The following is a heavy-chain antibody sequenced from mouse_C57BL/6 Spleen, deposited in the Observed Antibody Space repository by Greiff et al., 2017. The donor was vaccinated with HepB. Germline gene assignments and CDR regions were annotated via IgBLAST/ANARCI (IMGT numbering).Heavy chain of an antibody. D-gene: IGHD1-1*01. Sequence: QVQLQQPGAELVKPGASVKMSCKASGYTFTSYWITWVKQRPGQGLEWIGDIYPGSGSTNYNEKFKSKATLTADTSSSTAYMQLSSLTSEDSAVYYCARRGSRNDYWGQGTTLTVSS. CDR2: IYPGSGST. J-gene: IGHJ2*01. V-gene: IGHV1-55*01. CDR1: GYTFTSYW. CDR3: ARRGSRNDY.